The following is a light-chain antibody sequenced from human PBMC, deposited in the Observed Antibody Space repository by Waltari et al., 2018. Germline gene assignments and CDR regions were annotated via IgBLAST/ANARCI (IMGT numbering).Light chain of an antibody. Sequence: SYVLPQPPSVSVAPGQTARLPGGGNNIGTKSGHWYQQKPGQAPVLVVYDDSARPSGISERFSGSNSGNTATLTFTRVEAGDEADYYCQVWDTSSDQVVFGGGTKLTVL. CDR3: QVWDTSSDQVV. J-gene: IGLJ3*02. CDR1: NIGTKS. V-gene: IGLV3-21*02. CDR2: DDS.